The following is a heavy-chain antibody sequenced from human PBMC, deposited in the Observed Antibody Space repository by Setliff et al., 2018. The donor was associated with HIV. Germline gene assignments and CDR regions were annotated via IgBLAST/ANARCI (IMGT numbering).Heavy chain of an antibody. D-gene: IGHD1-7*01. J-gene: IGHJ4*02. CDR3: ATYNWNFIVGY. CDR2: IYYSWST. CDR1: GGSISSYY. Sequence: SETLSLTCTVSGGSISSYYWGWIRQPPGKGLEWIGSIYYSWSTYYNPSLKSRVTISVDTSKNQFSLKLSSVTAADTAVYYCATYNWNFIVGYWGQGTLVTVSS. V-gene: IGHV4-39*07.